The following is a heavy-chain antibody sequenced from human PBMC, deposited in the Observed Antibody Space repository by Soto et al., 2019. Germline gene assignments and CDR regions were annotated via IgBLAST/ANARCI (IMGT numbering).Heavy chain of an antibody. CDR3: ARDLPFPDYGDYGVHAFDI. CDR1: GYTFTNYY. J-gene: IGHJ3*02. CDR2: INPSGGST. D-gene: IGHD4-17*01. V-gene: IGHV1-46*01. Sequence: ASMKVSCKASGYTFTNYYIHWVRQAPGQGLEWMGIINPSGGSTSYAQKFQGRVTMTRDTSTSTAYMELSRLRSDDTAVYYCARDLPFPDYGDYGVHAFDIWGQGTMVTVSS.